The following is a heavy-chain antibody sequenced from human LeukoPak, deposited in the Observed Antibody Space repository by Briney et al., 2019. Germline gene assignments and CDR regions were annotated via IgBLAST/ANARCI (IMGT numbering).Heavy chain of an antibody. J-gene: IGHJ4*02. CDR1: GSTFTSYG. D-gene: IGHD3-22*01. CDR3: AREGVEPGGYYDSSGYYYGDH. V-gene: IGHV1-18*01. CDR2: ISAYNGNT. Sequence: ASVKVSCKASGSTFTSYGISWVRQSPGQGLEWMGWISAYNGNTNYAQKLQGRVTMTTDTSTSTAYLELRSLKSDDTAVYYWAREGVEPGGYYDSSGYYYGDHWGQGTLVTVSS.